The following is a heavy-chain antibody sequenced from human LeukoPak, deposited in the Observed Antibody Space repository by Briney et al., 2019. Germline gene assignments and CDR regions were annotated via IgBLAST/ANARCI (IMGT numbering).Heavy chain of an antibody. J-gene: IGHJ4*02. CDR3: ARGASYKYYYDSSGYYYSRSEAYYFDY. D-gene: IGHD3-22*01. CDR2: IYYSGST. CDR1: GGSISSGDYY. Sequence: TSETLSLTCTVSGGSISSGDYYWSWIRRHPGKGLEWIGYIYYSGSTYYNPSLKSRVTISVDTSKNQFSPKLSSVTAADTAVYYCARGASYKYYYDSSGYYYSRSEAYYFDYWGQGTLVTVSS. V-gene: IGHV4-31*03.